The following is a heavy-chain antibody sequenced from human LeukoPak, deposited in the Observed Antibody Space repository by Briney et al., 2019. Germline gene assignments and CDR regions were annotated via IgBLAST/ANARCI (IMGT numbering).Heavy chain of an antibody. Sequence: GASVKVSCKASGYTFTSYGISWVRQAPGQGLEWMGIINPSGGSTSYAQKFQGRVTMTRDTSTSTVYMELSSLRSEDTAVYYCARDLRNTREIEFDPWGQGTLVTVSS. CDR2: INPSGGST. J-gene: IGHJ5*02. CDR3: ARDLRNTREIEFDP. CDR1: GYTFTSYG. V-gene: IGHV1-46*01. D-gene: IGHD5-24*01.